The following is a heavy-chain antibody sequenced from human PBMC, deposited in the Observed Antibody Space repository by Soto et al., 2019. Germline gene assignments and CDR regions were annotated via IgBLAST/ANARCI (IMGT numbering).Heavy chain of an antibody. J-gene: IGHJ6*02. CDR3: ARGKRIAARNGMDV. CDR1: GFTFSSYA. V-gene: IGHV3-30-3*01. CDR2: ISYDGSNK. Sequence: GGSLRLSCAASGFTFSSYAMHWVRQAPGKGLEWVAVISYDGSNKYYADSVKGRFTISRDNSKNTLYLQMNSLRAEDTAVYYCARGKRIAARNGMDVWGQGTTVTVSS. D-gene: IGHD6-6*01.